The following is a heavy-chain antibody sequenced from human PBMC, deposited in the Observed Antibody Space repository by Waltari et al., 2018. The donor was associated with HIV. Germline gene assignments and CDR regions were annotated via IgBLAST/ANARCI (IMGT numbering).Heavy chain of an antibody. D-gene: IGHD1-1*01. V-gene: IGHV3-30*18. Sequence: QVQLVESGGGVVQTGRSLRLHCAASGFTFSTYGIHRRRPAPGTGLAWVAVISYDGSNKNYADSVKGRFTISRDNSKTTLYLQMNSLRAEDTAVYYCAKDKGGVTYRFDYWGQGTLVTVSS. CDR3: AKDKGGVTYRFDY. J-gene: IGHJ4*02. CDR1: GFTFSTYG. CDR2: ISYDGSNK.